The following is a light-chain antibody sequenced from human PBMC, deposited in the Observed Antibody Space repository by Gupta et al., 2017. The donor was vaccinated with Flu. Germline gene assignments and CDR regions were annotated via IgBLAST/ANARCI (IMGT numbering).Light chain of an antibody. Sequence: SLGERATINCKSSQSVSYSSNNNNYLAWFQQKPGQPPNLLIYWASTREPGVPDRFSGSGSGTDFTRTISNLQAEDVAVYYCHQYFSIPWTFGQGTKVEIK. J-gene: IGKJ1*01. CDR1: QSVSYSSNNNNY. CDR2: WAS. V-gene: IGKV4-1*01. CDR3: HQYFSIPWT.